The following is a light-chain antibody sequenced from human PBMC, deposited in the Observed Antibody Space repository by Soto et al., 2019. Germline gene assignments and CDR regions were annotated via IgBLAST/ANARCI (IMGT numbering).Light chain of an antibody. V-gene: IGKV3-11*01. Sequence: EIVLPQYPATLSLSPGERSTLSCRASQSVRTSLAWYQQKPGQAPRLLIYAASNRATGIPARFSGSGSGTDFTLTISSLEPEDSAVYYCQQRSDWPLSLTFGGGTKVDIK. CDR2: AAS. J-gene: IGKJ4*01. CDR1: QSVRTS. CDR3: QQRSDWPLSLT.